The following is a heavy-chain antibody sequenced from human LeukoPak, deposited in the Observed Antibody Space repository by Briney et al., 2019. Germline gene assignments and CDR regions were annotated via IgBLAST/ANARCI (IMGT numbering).Heavy chain of an antibody. CDR2: IYYSGST. CDR3: AREARYALDWFDP. CDR1: GGSIXSGGYY. J-gene: IGHJ5*02. V-gene: IGHV4-31*03. Sequence: TLSLTCTVSGGSIXSGGYYWSWIRLHPGKGLEWIGYIYYSGSTYYNPFLKSRVTISVDTSKNQFSLKLSSVTAADTAVYYCAREARYALDWFDPWGQGTLVTVSS. D-gene: IGHD3-16*01.